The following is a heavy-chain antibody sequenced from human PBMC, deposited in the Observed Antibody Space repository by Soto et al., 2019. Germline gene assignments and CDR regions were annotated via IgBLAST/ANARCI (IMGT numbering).Heavy chain of an antibody. D-gene: IGHD2-15*01. Sequence: KVSCKASGGTFSSYTISWVRQAPGQGLEWMGRIIPILGIANYAQKFQGRVTITADKSTSTAYMELSSLRSEDTAVYYCASADELLNNWFDPWGQGTLVTVSS. CDR3: ASADELLNNWFDP. CDR1: GGTFSSYT. CDR2: IIPILGIA. J-gene: IGHJ5*02. V-gene: IGHV1-69*02.